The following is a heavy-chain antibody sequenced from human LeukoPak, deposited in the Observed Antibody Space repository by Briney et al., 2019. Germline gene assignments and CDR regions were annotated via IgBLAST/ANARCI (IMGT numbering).Heavy chain of an antibody. Sequence: ASVKVSCKASGYTFTSYGISWVRQAPGQGLEWMGWICAYNGNTNYAQTLQGGVTIPTDTSTTQAYIELRTLRSDDPAVYYCASHIVVVRGDAFDIWGQGTMVTVSS. V-gene: IGHV1-18*01. CDR1: GYTFTSYG. D-gene: IGHD2-21*01. J-gene: IGHJ3*02. CDR2: ICAYNGNT. CDR3: ASHIVVVRGDAFDI.